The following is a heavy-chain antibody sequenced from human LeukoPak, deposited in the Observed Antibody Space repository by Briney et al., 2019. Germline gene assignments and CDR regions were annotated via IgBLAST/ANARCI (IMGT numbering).Heavy chain of an antibody. V-gene: IGHV4-34*01. CDR1: GGSFSGYY. J-gene: IGHJ3*02. Sequence: SETLSLTCAVYGGSFSGYYWSWIRQPPGKGLEWIGEINHSGSTNYNPSLKGRVTISGDTSKNQFSLRLASVTAADTAVYYCARWEAGTGAFDIWGQGTMVTVSS. D-gene: IGHD6-13*01. CDR3: ARWEAGTGAFDI. CDR2: INHSGST.